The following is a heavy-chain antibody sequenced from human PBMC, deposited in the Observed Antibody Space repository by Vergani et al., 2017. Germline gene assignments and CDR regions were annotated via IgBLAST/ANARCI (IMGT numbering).Heavy chain of an antibody. Sequence: QLQLQESGPGLVKPSETLSLTCTVSGGSISSSSYYWGWIRQPPGKGLEWIGSIYYSGSTYYNPSLKSRVTISVDTSKNQFSLKLSSVTAADTAVYYCARAKKQLVYFDYWGQGTLVTVSS. CDR3: ARAKKQLVYFDY. J-gene: IGHJ4*02. CDR1: GGSISSSSYY. D-gene: IGHD6-6*01. V-gene: IGHV4-39*07. CDR2: IYYSGST.